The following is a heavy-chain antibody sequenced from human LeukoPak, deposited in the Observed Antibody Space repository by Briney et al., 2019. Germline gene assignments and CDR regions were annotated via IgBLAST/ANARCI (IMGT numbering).Heavy chain of an antibody. Sequence: GRSLRLSCAASGFTFSSYGMHWVRQAPGKGLEWVSAISGSGGSTYYADSVKGRFTISRDNSKNTLYLQMNSLRAEDTAVYYCAKDRDIVVVPAAEFDYWGQGTLVTVSS. V-gene: IGHV3-23*01. CDR3: AKDRDIVVVPAAEFDY. CDR1: GFTFSSYG. CDR2: ISGSGGST. D-gene: IGHD2-2*01. J-gene: IGHJ4*02.